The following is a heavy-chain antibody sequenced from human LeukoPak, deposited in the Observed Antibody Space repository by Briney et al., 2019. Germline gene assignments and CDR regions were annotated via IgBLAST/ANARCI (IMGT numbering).Heavy chain of an antibody. CDR1: GYTFTGYY. D-gene: IGHD3-22*01. J-gene: IGHJ3*02. Sequence: ASVKVSCKASGYTFTGYYMYWVRQAPGQGLEWMGWINPNSGGTNYAQKFQGRVTMTRDTSISTAYMELSRLRSDDTAVYYCARDGGYYYDSSGYFIWGQGTMVTVSS. CDR2: INPNSGGT. V-gene: IGHV1-2*02. CDR3: ARDGGYYYDSSGYFI.